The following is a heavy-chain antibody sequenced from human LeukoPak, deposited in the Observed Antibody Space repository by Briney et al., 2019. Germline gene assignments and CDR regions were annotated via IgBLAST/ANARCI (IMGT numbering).Heavy chain of an antibody. CDR2: IYPGDSDT. J-gene: IGHJ4*02. D-gene: IGHD3-22*01. CDR1: GYSFTSYW. CDR3: ARLTYYYDGSGYYYVPQPDDY. Sequence: GESLKISCKGSGYSFTSYWIGWVRQMPGKGLEWMGIIYPGDSDTRYSPSFQGQVTISADKSISTAYLQWSSLKASDTAMYYCARLTYYYDGSGYYYVPQPDDYWGQGTLVTVSS. V-gene: IGHV5-51*01.